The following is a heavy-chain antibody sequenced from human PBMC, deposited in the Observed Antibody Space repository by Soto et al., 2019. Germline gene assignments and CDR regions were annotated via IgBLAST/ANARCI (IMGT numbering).Heavy chain of an antibody. J-gene: IGHJ6*02. CDR2: IYPGDSDT. Sequence: PGESLKISWKGSGYSFTSYWIGWVRQMPGKGLEWMGIIYPGDSDTRYSPSFQGQVTISADKSISTAYLQWSSLKASDTAMYYCARSIAVTGTYFSGLDVWXQGTMVT. D-gene: IGHD6-19*01. V-gene: IGHV5-51*01. CDR3: ARSIAVTGTYFSGLDV. CDR1: GYSFTSYW.